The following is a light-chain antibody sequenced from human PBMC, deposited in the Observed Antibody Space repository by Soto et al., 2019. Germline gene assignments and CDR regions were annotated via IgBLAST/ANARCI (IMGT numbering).Light chain of an antibody. CDR3: TSWTTSTTMI. CDR2: DVN. V-gene: IGLV2-14*03. J-gene: IGLJ2*01. Sequence: QPVLTQPASVSGSPGQSITISCTGTSSDIGAYNYVSWYQQHPGKAPKLMIYDVNIRPSGVSNRFSGSKSGNTASLTISGLQPEDEADYYCTSWTTSTTMIFGGGTKLTVL. CDR1: SSDIGAYNY.